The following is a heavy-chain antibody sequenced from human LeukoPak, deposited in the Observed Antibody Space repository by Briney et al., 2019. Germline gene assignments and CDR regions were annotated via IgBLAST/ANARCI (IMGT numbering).Heavy chain of an antibody. CDR3: ARVPDFWSGYPTYYYYYYMDV. D-gene: IGHD3-3*01. CDR1: GFTFSSYW. V-gene: IGHV3-7*01. J-gene: IGHJ6*03. Sequence: GGSLRLSCAASGFTFSSYWMSWVRQAPGKGLEWVANIKQDVSEKYYVDSVKGPFTISRDKPKNPPCLQRNSVRAERTRVDDRARVPDFWSGYPTYYYYYYMDVWGKGTTVTVSS. CDR2: IKQDVSEK.